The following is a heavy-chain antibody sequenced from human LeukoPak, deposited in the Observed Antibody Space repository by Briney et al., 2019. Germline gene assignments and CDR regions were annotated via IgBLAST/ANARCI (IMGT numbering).Heavy chain of an antibody. Sequence: GGSLRLSCAASGFAFSSYEMNWVRQAPGKGLELVSSISSSSSYIYYADSVKGRFTISRDNAKNSLYLQMNSLRAEDTAVYYCARDLGSSGWYKGYWGQGTLVTVSS. CDR1: GFAFSSYE. CDR2: ISSSSSYI. D-gene: IGHD6-19*01. J-gene: IGHJ4*02. CDR3: ARDLGSSGWYKGY. V-gene: IGHV3-21*01.